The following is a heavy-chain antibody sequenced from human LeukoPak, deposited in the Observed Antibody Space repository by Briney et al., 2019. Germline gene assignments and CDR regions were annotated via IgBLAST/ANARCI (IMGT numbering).Heavy chain of an antibody. D-gene: IGHD1-26*01. Sequence: GRSLRLSCAASGFTFSSYSMNWVRQAPGKGLEWVSSISSSSSYIYYADPVKGRFTISRDNAKNSLYLQMNSLRAEDTAVYYCARDGWELLSAAFDYWGQGTLVTVSS. V-gene: IGHV3-21*01. J-gene: IGHJ4*02. CDR1: GFTFSSYS. CDR2: ISSSSSYI. CDR3: ARDGWELLSAAFDY.